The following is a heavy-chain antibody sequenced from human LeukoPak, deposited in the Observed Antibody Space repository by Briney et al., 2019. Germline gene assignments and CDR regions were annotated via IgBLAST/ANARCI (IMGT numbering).Heavy chain of an antibody. J-gene: IGHJ4*02. Sequence: TGGSLRLSCAVSGFTLSSYDMNWVRQAPGKGLEWVSHIRSSSSTMYYADSVKGRFTISRDNAKNSLYLQMNSLRDEDTAVYYCEWYGSGSDYWGQGTLVTVSS. D-gene: IGHD6-19*01. CDR3: EWYGSGSDY. CDR2: IRSSSSTM. V-gene: IGHV3-48*02. CDR1: GFTLSSYD.